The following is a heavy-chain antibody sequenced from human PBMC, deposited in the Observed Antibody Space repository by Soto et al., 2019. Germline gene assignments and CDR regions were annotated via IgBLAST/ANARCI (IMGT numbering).Heavy chain of an antibody. J-gene: IGHJ5*02. V-gene: IGHV4-31*03. CDR2: FYSSGSI. Sequence: SETLSLTCFVSGYFIGAGGYYWIWIRHHPGKGLEWIGSFYSSGSIIYNPSLRSRVSITGDMSTNQLSMSLTSVTAADTARYYCARMYSSGSGWFHPWGQGTLVTVSS. D-gene: IGHD6-19*01. CDR1: GYFIGAGGYY. CDR3: ARMYSSGSGWFHP.